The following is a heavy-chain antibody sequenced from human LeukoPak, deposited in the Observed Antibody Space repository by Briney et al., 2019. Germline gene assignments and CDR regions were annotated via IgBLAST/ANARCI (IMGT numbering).Heavy chain of an antibody. CDR1: GVSFRGYY. Sequence: PSETLSLTCAVYGVSFRGYYWSWLRQPPGKGLEWIGYISYSGSTNYNPSLKSRVTMSVDTSKNQFSLKLTSVTAADTAVYYCARLVGSSWYHEVLRGRDYWGQGTLVTVSS. D-gene: IGHD6-13*01. J-gene: IGHJ4*02. CDR3: ARLVGSSWYHEVLRGRDY. V-gene: IGHV4-59*08. CDR2: ISYSGST.